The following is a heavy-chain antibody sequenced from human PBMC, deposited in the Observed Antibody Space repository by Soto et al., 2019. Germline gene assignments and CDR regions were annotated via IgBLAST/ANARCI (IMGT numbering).Heavy chain of an antibody. CDR1: GGSISSSNW. V-gene: IGHV4-4*02. CDR3: ARGVGSSWSTVEWFDP. J-gene: IGHJ5*02. D-gene: IGHD6-13*01. CDR2: IYHSGST. Sequence: QVQLQESGPGLVKPSGTLSLPCAVSGGSISSSNWWSWVRQPPGKGLEWIGEIYHSGSTNYNPSLKSRVTISVDTSKRQFSLKLSSVTAADTAVYYCARGVGSSWSTVEWFDPWGQGTLVTVSS.